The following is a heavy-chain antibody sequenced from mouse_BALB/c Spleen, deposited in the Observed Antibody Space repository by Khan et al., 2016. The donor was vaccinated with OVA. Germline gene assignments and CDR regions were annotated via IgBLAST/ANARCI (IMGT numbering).Heavy chain of an antibody. D-gene: IGHD2-3*01. Sequence: VQLQESGPDLVEPGASVMMSCKASGYTVTDYFLSWVKQRTGQGLEWIGEIFPGSNTTYYSEKFRGKATLTADKSSNTVFMHLSSLTSEDSAVYFCARKIVNDGGDYWYCVVWGAGTTVTVTS. V-gene: IGHV1-77*01. J-gene: IGHJ1*01. CDR1: GYTVTDYF. CDR3: ARKIVNDGGDYWYCVV. CDR2: IFPGSNTT.